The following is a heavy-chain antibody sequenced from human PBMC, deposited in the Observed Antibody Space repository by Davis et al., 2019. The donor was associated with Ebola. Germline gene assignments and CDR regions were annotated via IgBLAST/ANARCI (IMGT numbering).Heavy chain of an antibody. CDR2: IYYTGST. CDR3: AREGDPHYYMDV. CDR1: GGSISSYY. D-gene: IGHD2-21*02. V-gene: IGHV4-59*01. J-gene: IGHJ6*03. Sequence: SETLSLTCTVSGGSISSYYWSWIRQPPGKGLEWIGYIYYTGSTNYNPSLKSRVTISVDTSKNQFSLQLSSVTAADTAVYYCAREGDPHYYMDVWGKGTTVTVAS.